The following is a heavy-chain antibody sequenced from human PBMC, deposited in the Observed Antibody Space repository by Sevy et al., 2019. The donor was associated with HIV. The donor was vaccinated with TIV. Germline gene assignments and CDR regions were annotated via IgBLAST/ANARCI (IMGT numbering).Heavy chain of an antibody. Sequence: GGSLRLSCAASGFSFSNYWMSWVRRAPGKGLEWVANIKQDGSEKYYVDSVKGRFTISRDNAKNSLFLQMNSLRADDTAVYYCARPRGYCSSTSCMGYFQHWGQGTLVTVSS. V-gene: IGHV3-7*01. D-gene: IGHD2-2*01. CDR2: IKQDGSEK. CDR3: ARPRGYCSSTSCMGYFQH. J-gene: IGHJ1*01. CDR1: GFSFSNYW.